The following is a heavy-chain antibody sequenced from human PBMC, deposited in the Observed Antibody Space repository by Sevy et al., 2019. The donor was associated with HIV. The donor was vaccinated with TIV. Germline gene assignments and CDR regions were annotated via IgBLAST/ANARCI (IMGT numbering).Heavy chain of an antibody. CDR1: GFTFSNAW. D-gene: IGHD6-19*01. CDR3: TTEANGGWSIALDY. V-gene: IGHV3-15*07. J-gene: IGHJ4*02. Sequence: GGSLRLSCAASGFTFSNAWMNWVRQAPGKGLEWVGRIKSKTDGGTTDYAAPVKARFTISTDESKNTLYLKINSLKTEAAAVSYCTTEANGGWSIALDYWGQGTLVTVSS. CDR2: IKSKTDGGTT.